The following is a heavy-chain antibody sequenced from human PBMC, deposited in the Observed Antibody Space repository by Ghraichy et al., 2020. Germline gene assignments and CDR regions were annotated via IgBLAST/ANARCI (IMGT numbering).Heavy chain of an antibody. D-gene: IGHD6-19*01. CDR3: ARGKGSGWFHWFDP. CDR2: ISAYNGNT. CDR1: GYTFTSYG. Sequence: ASVRVSCKASGYTFTSYGISWVRQAPGQGLEWMGWISAYNGNTNYAQKLQGRVTMTTDTSTSTAYMELSSLRSEDTAVYYCARGKGSGWFHWFDPWGQGTLVTVSS. V-gene: IGHV1-18*04. J-gene: IGHJ5*02.